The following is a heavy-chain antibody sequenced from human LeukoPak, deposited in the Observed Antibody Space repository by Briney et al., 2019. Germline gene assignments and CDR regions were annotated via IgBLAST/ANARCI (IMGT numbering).Heavy chain of an antibody. CDR1: GGTFSSYA. Sequence: GAPVKVSCKASGGTFSSYAISWVRQAPGQGLEWMGGIIPIFGTANYAQKFQGRVTITADESTSTAYMELSSLRSEDTAVYYCARAIVGATRRPYYYGMDVWGQGTTVTVSS. V-gene: IGHV1-69*13. CDR3: ARAIVGATRRPYYYGMDV. CDR2: IIPIFGTA. D-gene: IGHD1-26*01. J-gene: IGHJ6*02.